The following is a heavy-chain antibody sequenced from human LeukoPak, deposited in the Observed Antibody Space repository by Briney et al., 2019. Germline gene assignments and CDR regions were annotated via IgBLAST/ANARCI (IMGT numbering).Heavy chain of an antibody. D-gene: IGHD3-22*01. Sequence: GGSLRLSCAASGFTFSGYTMNWVRQAPGKGLEWVSSVSSSDTYIYYADSVKGRFTISRDNAKNSLYLQMNSLRAEDTAVYYCTTDSLYYDSSSYYAGTPFDYWGQGTLVTVSS. CDR2: VSSSDTYI. J-gene: IGHJ4*02. V-gene: IGHV3-21*01. CDR3: TTDSLYYDSSSYYAGTPFDY. CDR1: GFTFSGYT.